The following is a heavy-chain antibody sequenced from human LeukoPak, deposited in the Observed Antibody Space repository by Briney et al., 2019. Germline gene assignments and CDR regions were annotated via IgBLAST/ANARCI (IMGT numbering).Heavy chain of an antibody. V-gene: IGHV4-39*01. CDR2: FHYSGSN. D-gene: IGHD3-16*01. CDR3: ARQVTFGYAYAYYFDY. Sequence: SETLSLTCTVSGGSISSTYYYWGWIRQPPGKGLEWIGNFHYSGSNSYNPSLKSRVTISVDTSKNQFSLRLSSVTAADTAVYYCARQVTFGYAYAYYFDYWGQGTLVTVSS. J-gene: IGHJ4*02. CDR1: GGSISSTYYY.